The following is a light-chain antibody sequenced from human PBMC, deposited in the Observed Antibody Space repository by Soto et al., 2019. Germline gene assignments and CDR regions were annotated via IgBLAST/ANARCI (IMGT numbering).Light chain of an antibody. V-gene: IGKV1-33*01. CDR2: DAS. CDR3: QQYDNLHSIT. CDR1: QAISNY. J-gene: IGKJ5*01. Sequence: DIQMTQSPSSLSASVRARVTITCPASQAISNYLNWYQQKPGKAPKLLIYDASNLETGVPSRFSGSGAGTDFTFTISSLQPEDIATDYCQQYDNLHSITVGQGTRLEIK.